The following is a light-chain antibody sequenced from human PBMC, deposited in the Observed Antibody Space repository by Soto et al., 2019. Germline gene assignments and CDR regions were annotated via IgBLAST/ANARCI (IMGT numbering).Light chain of an antibody. CDR3: QQYYRTPLT. V-gene: IGKV4-1*01. Sequence: DIVMTQSPDSLAVSLGERATINCKSSQTVLHRSNSRNYLAWYQVKPGQPPKLLIHWASTRESGVPDRFSGSGSETDFTLTVSSLRADDVATYYCQQYYRTPLTFGGGTQVEI. J-gene: IGKJ4*01. CDR1: QTVLHRSNSRNY. CDR2: WAS.